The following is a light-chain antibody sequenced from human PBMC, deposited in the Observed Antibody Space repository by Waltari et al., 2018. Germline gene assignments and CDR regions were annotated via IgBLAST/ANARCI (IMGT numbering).Light chain of an antibody. CDR3: SSYTTSSAPGV. CDR2: EVS. V-gene: IGLV2-14*01. Sequence: QSALTQPASVSGSPGQSITISCSGTDSDVGAYDFVSWYQHHPGKAPHLIIYEVSKRPSGSSKRFSASKSGNTASLTISGLQAEDEADYYCSSYTTSSAPGVFGTGTRVTVL. J-gene: IGLJ1*01. CDR1: DSDVGAYDF.